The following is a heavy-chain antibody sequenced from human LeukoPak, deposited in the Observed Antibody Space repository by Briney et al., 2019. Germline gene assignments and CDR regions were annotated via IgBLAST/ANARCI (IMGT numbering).Heavy chain of an antibody. CDR1: GGSISSSSYY. CDR3: ARAKPTGAARFDY. J-gene: IGHJ4*02. CDR2: IYYSGST. D-gene: IGHD2-15*01. Sequence: SETLSLTCTVSGGSISSSSYYWGWIRQPPGKGLEWIGSIYYSGSTYYNPSLKSRVTISVDTSKNQFSLKLSSVTAADTAVYYCARAKPTGAARFDYWGQGTLVTVSS. V-gene: IGHV4-39*07.